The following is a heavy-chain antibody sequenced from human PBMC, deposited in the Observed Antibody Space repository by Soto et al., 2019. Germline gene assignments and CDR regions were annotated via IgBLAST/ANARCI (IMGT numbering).Heavy chain of an antibody. CDR2: IKTDGSEK. V-gene: IGHV3-7*05. J-gene: IGHJ4*02. Sequence: EVQLVESGGGLVQPGGSLRLSCAASGFTFSDYWMSWVRQAPGKGLECVANIKTDGSEKYYVDPVKGRFTISRDNAKNSLYLQMNILRAQDTAVYYCASSMGRGGNDYWGQGNLVAVSS. CDR1: GFTFSDYW. CDR3: ASSMGRGGNDY. D-gene: IGHD3-10*01.